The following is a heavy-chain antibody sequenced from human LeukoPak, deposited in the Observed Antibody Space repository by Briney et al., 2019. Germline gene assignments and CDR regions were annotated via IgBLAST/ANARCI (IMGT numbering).Heavy chain of an antibody. D-gene: IGHD4-17*01. CDR1: GFTFRDYT. J-gene: IGHJ5*02. CDR2: VSFGSSYI. V-gene: IGHV3-21*01. Sequence: GGSLRLSCAASGFTFRDYTMNWVRQSPGKGLQWVSYVSFGSSYISYADSLKGRFTISRDDAKSSVYLEMTSLRAEDTAVYYCARGSTEYAVTDGFDTWGPGTLVTVSS. CDR3: ARGSTEYAVTDGFDT.